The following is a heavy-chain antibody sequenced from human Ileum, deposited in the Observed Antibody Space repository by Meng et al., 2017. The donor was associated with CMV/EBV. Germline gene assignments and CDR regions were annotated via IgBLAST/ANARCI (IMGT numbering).Heavy chain of an antibody. Sequence: KGCGYNVKGEYMEWVRQEPGKGLEWRGRNKNKSGGKNKEKKYKGRDNMNRETSKRTAYMELSRLRSDDTAVYYCARGKDDIHPAPPDYWGQGTLVTVSS. V-gene: IGHV1-2*02. CDR1: GYNVKGEY. J-gene: IGHJ4*02. CDR2: NKNKSGGK. CDR3: ARGKDDIHPAPPDY. D-gene: IGHD3-9*01.